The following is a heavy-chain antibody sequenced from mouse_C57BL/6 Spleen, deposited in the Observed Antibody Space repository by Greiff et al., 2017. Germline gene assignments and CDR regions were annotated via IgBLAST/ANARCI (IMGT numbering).Heavy chain of an antibody. J-gene: IGHJ4*01. CDR1: GFTFSSYG. CDR2: ISSGGSYT. CDR3: ARHLYYYGSSYYAMDY. Sequence: EVKLVESGGDLVKPGGSLKLSCAASGFTFSSYGMSWVRQTPDKRLEWVATISSGGSYTYYPDSVKGRFTISRDNAKNTLYLQMSSLKSEDTAMYYCARHLYYYGSSYYAMDYWGQGTSVTVSS. D-gene: IGHD1-1*01. V-gene: IGHV5-6*01.